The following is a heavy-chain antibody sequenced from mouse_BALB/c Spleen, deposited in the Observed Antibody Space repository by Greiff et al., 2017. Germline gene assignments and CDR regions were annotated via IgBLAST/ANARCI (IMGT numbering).Heavy chain of an antibody. CDR3: ARALEAYAMDY. CDR2: ISYDGSN. Sequence: DVKLQESGPGLVKPSQSLSLTCTVTGYSITSGYYWNWIRQFPGNKLEWMGYISYDGSNNYNPSLKNRISITRDTSKNQFFLKLNSVTTEDTATYYCARALEAYAMDYWGQGTSVTVSS. CDR1: GYSITSGYY. V-gene: IGHV3-6*02. J-gene: IGHJ4*01.